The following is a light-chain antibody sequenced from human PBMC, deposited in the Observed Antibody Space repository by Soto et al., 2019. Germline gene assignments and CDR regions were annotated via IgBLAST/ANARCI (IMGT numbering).Light chain of an antibody. CDR3: CSYAGSSTYVV. Sequence: QSALTQPASVSGSPGQSITISCTGTSSDVGSYNLVSWYQQHPGKAPKLMINEGSKRPSGVPNRFSGSKSGNTASLTISGLQAEDEADYYCCSYAGSSTYVVFGGGTKVTVL. J-gene: IGLJ2*01. CDR2: EGS. CDR1: SSDVGSYNL. V-gene: IGLV2-23*01.